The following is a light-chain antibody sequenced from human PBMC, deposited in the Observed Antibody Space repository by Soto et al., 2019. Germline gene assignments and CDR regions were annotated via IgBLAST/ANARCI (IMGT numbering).Light chain of an antibody. Sequence: EIILTQSPSSLCVSPLERATLSCRASQSVNNNLAWYQQKRGQAPRLLIYGASTRATGIPGRFRGSGSGTEFTLTITSLQSEDFAVYFCQQYNNWPPDTFGQGTKVDIK. J-gene: IGKJ2*01. CDR3: QQYNNWPPDT. CDR1: QSVNNN. V-gene: IGKV3-15*01. CDR2: GAS.